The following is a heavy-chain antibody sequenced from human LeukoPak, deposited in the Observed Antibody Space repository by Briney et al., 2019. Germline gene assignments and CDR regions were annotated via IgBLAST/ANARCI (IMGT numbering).Heavy chain of an antibody. J-gene: IGHJ6*02. CDR1: GVSGVTFSNYA. Sequence: PGASLRLSCAASGVSGVTFSNYALNWVRQAPGKGLEWVANIKQDGGEKYYVDSVKGRFTISRDNSRNSLYLQMNTLRVEDTAVYYCVSHSVTTNYYYYAMDVWGQGTTVTVSS. CDR3: VSHSVTTNYYYYAMDV. D-gene: IGHD4-17*01. CDR2: IKQDGGEK. V-gene: IGHV3-7*01.